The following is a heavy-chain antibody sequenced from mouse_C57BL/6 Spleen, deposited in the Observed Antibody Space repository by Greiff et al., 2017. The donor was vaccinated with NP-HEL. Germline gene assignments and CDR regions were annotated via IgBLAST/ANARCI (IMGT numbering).Heavy chain of an antibody. CDR1: GYSFTGYY. V-gene: IGHV1-31*01. J-gene: IGHJ2*01. Sequence: EVQLQQSGPELVKPGASVKISCKASGYSFTGYYMHWVKQSPGNILEWIGDIYPYNGVPSYNQKFKGKATLTVDKSSSTAYMELRSLTSEDAAVYYCARVSCGSCLDDWGQGTTLTVSS. D-gene: IGHD1-1*01. CDR2: IYPYNGVP. CDR3: ARVSCGSCLDD.